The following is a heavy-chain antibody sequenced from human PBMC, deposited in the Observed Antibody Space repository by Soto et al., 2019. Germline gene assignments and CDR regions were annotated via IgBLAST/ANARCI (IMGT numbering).Heavy chain of an antibody. V-gene: IGHV4-59*01. CDR1: CGSISSYY. CDR3: ARGYRDGYNYFAFDI. CDR2: MYYSGST. D-gene: IGHD1-1*01. J-gene: IGHJ3*02. Sequence: SETLSLTCTVSCGSISSYYWTWIRQPPGKGLEWIGYMYYSGSTDYNPSLKSRVTISVDTSKNQFSLKLRSVTAADTAVYYCARGYRDGYNYFAFDIWGQGTMVTVSS.